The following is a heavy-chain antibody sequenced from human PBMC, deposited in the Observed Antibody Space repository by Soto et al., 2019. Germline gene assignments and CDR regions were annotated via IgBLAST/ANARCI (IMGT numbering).Heavy chain of an antibody. V-gene: IGHV4-39*01. CDR2: IYYSGST. CDR1: GGSISNSSYY. Sequence: SETLCLTCTVSGGSISNSSYYWGWIRQPPGKGLEWIGSIYYSGSTYYNPSLKSRVTISVDTSKNQFSLKLSSVTAADTAVYYCARHTPAISISDHWGQRTLVTVSS. CDR3: ARHTPAISISDH. D-gene: IGHD2-15*01. J-gene: IGHJ4*02.